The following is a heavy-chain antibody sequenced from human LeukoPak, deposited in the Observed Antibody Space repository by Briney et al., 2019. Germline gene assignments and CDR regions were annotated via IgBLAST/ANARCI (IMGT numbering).Heavy chain of an antibody. V-gene: IGHV1-24*01. D-gene: IGHD3-3*01. CDR1: GYTLTELS. CDR2: FDPEDGET. CDR3: ATVATSIVTIFAVGPLDY. J-gene: IGHJ4*02. Sequence: ASVKVSCKVSGYTLTELSMHWVRQAPGKGIEWMGSFDPEDGETIYAQKFQGRVTMTENTSTDTAYMELSSLRSEDTAVYYCATVATSIVTIFAVGPLDYWGQGTLVTVSS.